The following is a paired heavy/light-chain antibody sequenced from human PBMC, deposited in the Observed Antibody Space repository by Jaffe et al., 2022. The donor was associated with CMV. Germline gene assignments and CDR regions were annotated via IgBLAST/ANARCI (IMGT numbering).Light chain of an antibody. V-gene: IGKV1-NL1*01. J-gene: IGKJ1*01. CDR1: QGISNF. Sequence: DIQMTQSPSSLSASVGDRVTISCRANQGISNFLAWYQQKPGKAPKLLVYGVSKLQSGVPSRFSGGTSGTDYILSISSLQPEDFATYYCQQYYTSVRTFGQGTKVEIK. CDR3: QQYYTSVRT. CDR2: GVS.
Heavy chain of an antibody. CDR1: GFNFGDFA. CDR2: IRSKAYGATT. D-gene: IGHD3-22*01. J-gene: IGHJ4*02. V-gene: IGHV3-49*04. CDR3: TRDQDFDRSPLDC. Sequence: EVQLVESGGDLVQPGRSLRLSCSASGFNFGDFALSWVRQIPGQGLEWVGFIRSKAYGATTEFAASMKGRFTISRDDSKSIAYLQMNSLKTEDTGVYYCTRDQDFDRSPLDCWGQGALVTVSS.